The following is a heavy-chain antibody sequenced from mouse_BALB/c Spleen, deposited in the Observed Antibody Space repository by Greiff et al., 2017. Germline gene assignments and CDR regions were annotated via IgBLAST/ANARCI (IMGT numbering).Heavy chain of an antibody. V-gene: IGHV5-9-4*01. D-gene: IGHD1-1*01. CDR1: GFTFSSYA. Sequence: EVQVVESGGGLVKPGGSLKLSCAASGFTFSSYAMSWVRQSPEKRLEWVAEISSGGSYTYYPDTVTGRFTISRDNAKNTLYLEMSSLRSEDTAMYYCAREKTTTVVATEGSMDYWGQGTSVTVSS. J-gene: IGHJ4*01. CDR3: AREKTTTVVATEGSMDY. CDR2: ISSGGSYT.